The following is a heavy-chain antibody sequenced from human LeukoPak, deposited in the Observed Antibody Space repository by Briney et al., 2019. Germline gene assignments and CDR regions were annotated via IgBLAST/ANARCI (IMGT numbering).Heavy chain of an antibody. CDR3: AKDGSGSYLEYFQH. CDR2: ISWDGGST. D-gene: IGHD3-10*01. Sequence: PGGSLRLSRAASGFTFDDYTMHWVRQAPGKGLEWVSLISWDGGSTYYADSVKGRFTISRDNSKNSLYLQMNSLRTEDTALYYCAKDGSGSYLEYFQHWGQGTLVTVSS. CDR1: GFTFDDYT. J-gene: IGHJ1*01. V-gene: IGHV3-43*01.